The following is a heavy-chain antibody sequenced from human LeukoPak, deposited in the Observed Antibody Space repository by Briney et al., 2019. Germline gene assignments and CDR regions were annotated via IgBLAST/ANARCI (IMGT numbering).Heavy chain of an antibody. CDR3: ATGITIFGVVLWGALGY. J-gene: IGHJ4*02. D-gene: IGHD3-3*01. Sequence: ASVKVSCKVSGYTLTEISMHWVRQAPGKGLEWTGGFDPEDGETIYAQKFQGRVTMTEDTSTDTAYMELSSLRSEDTAVYYCATGITIFGVVLWGALGYWGQGTLVTVSS. V-gene: IGHV1-24*01. CDR1: GYTLTEIS. CDR2: FDPEDGET.